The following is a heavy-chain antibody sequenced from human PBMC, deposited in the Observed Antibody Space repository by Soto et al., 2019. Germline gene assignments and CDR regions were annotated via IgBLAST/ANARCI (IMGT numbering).Heavy chain of an antibody. D-gene: IGHD1-20*01. J-gene: IGHJ4*02. Sequence: GASVKVSCKASGYTFTSYGISWVRQAPGQGLEWMGRISAYHGKTNYAQKLQGRVTITTDKSTSTAYMELSSLRSEDTAVYYCARGSRSITVDYWGQGTLVTVSS. CDR3: ARGSRSITVDY. CDR2: ISAYHGKT. CDR1: GYTFTSYG. V-gene: IGHV1-18*01.